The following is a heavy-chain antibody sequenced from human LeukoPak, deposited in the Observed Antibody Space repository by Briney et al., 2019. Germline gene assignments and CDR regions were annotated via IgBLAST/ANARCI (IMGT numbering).Heavy chain of an antibody. D-gene: IGHD4-11*01. Sequence: GASVKVSCKASGGTFSSYAISWVRQAPGQGLEWMGGIIPIFGTANYAQKFQGRVTITTDESTSTAYMELSSLRSEDTAVYYCATDYSNYSVRDYYYYMDVWDKGTTVTVSS. CDR1: GGTFSSYA. CDR3: ATDYSNYSVRDYYYYMDV. V-gene: IGHV1-69*05. J-gene: IGHJ6*03. CDR2: IIPIFGTA.